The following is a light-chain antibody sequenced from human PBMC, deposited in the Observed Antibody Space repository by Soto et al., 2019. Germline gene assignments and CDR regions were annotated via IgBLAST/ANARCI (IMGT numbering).Light chain of an antibody. J-gene: IGLJ1*01. CDR1: IADVGAYNY. CDR2: DVN. CDR3: SSYTSTYSLV. Sequence: QSVLTQPASVSGSPGQSITISCTGTIADVGAYNYVSWYQQRPGSAPQLIMYDVNNRPSGASHRFSGSKSGHTAYLTISGLQSHDEANYHCSSYTSTYSLVFGTGTKVTVL. V-gene: IGLV2-14*03.